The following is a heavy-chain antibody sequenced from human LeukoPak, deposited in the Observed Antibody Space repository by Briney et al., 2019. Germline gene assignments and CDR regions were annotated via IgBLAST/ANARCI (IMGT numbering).Heavy chain of an antibody. J-gene: IGHJ4*02. Sequence: GRSLRLSCAASGFTFNSYSMNWVRQAPGKGLEWVSSISSSSSSIYYADSVKGRFTISRDNAKNSLYLQMNSLRAEDTAVYYRARASGDIVETATMGSYWGQGTLVTVSS. CDR2: ISSSSSSI. D-gene: IGHD5-18*01. CDR1: GFTFNSYS. V-gene: IGHV3-21*01. CDR3: ARASGDIVETATMGSY.